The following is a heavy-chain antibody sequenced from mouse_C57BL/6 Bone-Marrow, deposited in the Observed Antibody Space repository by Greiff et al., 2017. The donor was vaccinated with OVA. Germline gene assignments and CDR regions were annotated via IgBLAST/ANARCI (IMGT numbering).Heavy chain of an antibody. Sequence: QVQLKESGAELVKPGASVKISCKASGYAFSSYWMNWVKQRPGKGLEWIGQIYPGDGDTNYNGKFKGKATLTADNSSSTAYMQLRSLTSEDSAVYFCARHPFYYGSSYEWYFDVWGTGTTVTVSS. J-gene: IGHJ1*03. D-gene: IGHD1-1*01. CDR3: ARHPFYYGSSYEWYFDV. CDR2: IYPGDGDT. V-gene: IGHV1-80*01. CDR1: GYAFSSYW.